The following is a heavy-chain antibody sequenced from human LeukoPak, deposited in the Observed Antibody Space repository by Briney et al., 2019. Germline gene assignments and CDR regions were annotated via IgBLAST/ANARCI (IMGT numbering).Heavy chain of an antibody. Sequence: GGSLRLSCAASGFTVSSNYMSWVRQAPGKGLEWVSYISSSSSTIYYADSVKGRFTISRDNAKNSLYLQMNSLRDEDTAVYYCARDQGDYVPDAFDIWGQGTMVTVSS. CDR1: GFTVSSNY. J-gene: IGHJ3*02. CDR3: ARDQGDYVPDAFDI. CDR2: ISSSSSTI. D-gene: IGHD4-17*01. V-gene: IGHV3-48*02.